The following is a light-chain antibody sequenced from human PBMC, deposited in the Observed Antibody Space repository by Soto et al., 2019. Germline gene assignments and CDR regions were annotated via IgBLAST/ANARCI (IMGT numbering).Light chain of an antibody. Sequence: ESVLTQSPVTLSLSPGERATLSCRASQSVSSNYLAWYQQKPGQAPRLLIYGASTRATGIPDRFSGSGSGTEFTLTISSLQPDDFATYYCQQYNSYSLTFGQGTKVDI. CDR1: QSVSSNY. V-gene: IGKV3-20*01. J-gene: IGKJ1*01. CDR3: QQYNSYSLT. CDR2: GAS.